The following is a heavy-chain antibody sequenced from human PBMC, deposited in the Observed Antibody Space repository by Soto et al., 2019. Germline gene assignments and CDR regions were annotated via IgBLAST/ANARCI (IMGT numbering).Heavy chain of an antibody. CDR1: GFTFSSYS. CDR2: ISSSSSYI. CDR3: ARGRLERVYYYYYMDV. V-gene: IGHV3-21*01. D-gene: IGHD1-1*01. Sequence: GGSLRLSCAASGFTFSSYSMNWVRQAPGKGLEWVSSISSSSSYIYYADSVKGRFTISRDNAKNSLYLQMNSLRAEDTAVYYCARGRLERVYYYYYMDVWGKGTTVTVSS. J-gene: IGHJ6*03.